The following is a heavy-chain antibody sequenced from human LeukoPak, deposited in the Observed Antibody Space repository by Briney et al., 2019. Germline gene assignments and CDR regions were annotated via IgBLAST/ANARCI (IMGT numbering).Heavy chain of an antibody. D-gene: IGHD3-22*01. CDR1: GFTFSSYW. CDR2: IHSDGSST. V-gene: IGHV3-74*01. CDR3: ARDQVAYYYDSSGNDAFDI. J-gene: IGHJ3*02. Sequence: PGGSLRLSCAASGFTFSSYWMHWVRQAPGKGLVWVSRIHSDGSSTSYADSVKGRFTISRDNAKNTLYLQMNSLRAEDTAVYYCARDQVAYYYDSSGNDAFDIWGQGTMVTVSS.